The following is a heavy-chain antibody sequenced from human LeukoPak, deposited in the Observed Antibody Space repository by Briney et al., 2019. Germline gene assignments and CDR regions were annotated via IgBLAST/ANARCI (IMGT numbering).Heavy chain of an antibody. J-gene: IGHJ4*02. CDR1: GYSFTSYW. CDR3: ARTETQNRYCSSTSCYLFDY. CDR2: IYPGDSDT. D-gene: IGHD2-2*01. V-gene: IGHV5-51*01. Sequence: GESLKISCKGSGYSFTSYWIGWVRQMPGRGLEWMGIIYPGDSDTRYSPSFQGQVTISADKSISTAYLQWSSLKASDTAMYYCARTETQNRYCSSTSCYLFDYWGQGTLVTVSS.